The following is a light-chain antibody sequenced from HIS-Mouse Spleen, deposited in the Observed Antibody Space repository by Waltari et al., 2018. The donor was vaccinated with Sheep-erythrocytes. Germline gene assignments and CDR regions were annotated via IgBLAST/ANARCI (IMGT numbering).Light chain of an antibody. CDR3: QQLNSYPPA. Sequence: DIQLTQSPSFLSASVGDRVTITCLASHGISSYLAWYQQKPGKAPKLLIYAASTLQSGVPSRFSGSGSGTEFTLTISSLQPEDFATYYCQQLNSYPPAFGPGTKVDIK. CDR2: AAS. CDR1: HGISSY. V-gene: IGKV1-9*01. J-gene: IGKJ3*01.